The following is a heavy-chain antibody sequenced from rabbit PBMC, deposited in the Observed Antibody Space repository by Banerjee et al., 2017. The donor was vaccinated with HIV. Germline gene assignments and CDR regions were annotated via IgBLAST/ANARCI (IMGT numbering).Heavy chain of an antibody. CDR2: IGTGGGST. Sequence: QQQLEESGGDLVKPEGSLTLTCTASGFSFTNKYVMCWVRQAPGKGLEWIACIGTGGGSTWYASWVNGRFTIAKTSSTTVTLQMTSLTAADTATYFCAREEYVGYGYANLWGQGTLVTVS. CDR3: AREEYVGYGYANL. V-gene: IGHV1S45*01. CDR1: GFSFTNKYV. J-gene: IGHJ4*01. D-gene: IGHD6-1*01.